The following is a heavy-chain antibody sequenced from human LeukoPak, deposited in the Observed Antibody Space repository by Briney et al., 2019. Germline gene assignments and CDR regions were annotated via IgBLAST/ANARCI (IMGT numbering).Heavy chain of an antibody. CDR3: ARGNWEQQLGNWFDP. Sequence: SETLSLTCAVSGGSISSGGYSWSWIRQPPGKGLEWIGYIYHSGSTYYTPSLKSRVTISVDRSKNQFSLKLSSVTAADTAVYYCARGNWEQQLGNWFDPWGQGTLVTVSS. CDR1: GGSISSGGYS. J-gene: IGHJ5*02. V-gene: IGHV4-30-2*01. D-gene: IGHD6-13*01. CDR2: IYHSGST.